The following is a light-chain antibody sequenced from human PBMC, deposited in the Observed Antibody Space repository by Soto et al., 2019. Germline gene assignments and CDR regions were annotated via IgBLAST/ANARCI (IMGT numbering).Light chain of an antibody. CDR1: SSDVGGYNY. CDR3: SSYTSSHVV. V-gene: IGLV2-14*01. J-gene: IGLJ2*01. CDR2: DVS. Sequence: QSALTQPASVSGSPGQSITISCTGTSSDVGGYNYVSWYQQHPGKAPKLMIYDVSNRPSGVSNRFSGSKSGNTASLTISGLQGEDEADYYCSSYTSSHVVFGGGTKLTVL.